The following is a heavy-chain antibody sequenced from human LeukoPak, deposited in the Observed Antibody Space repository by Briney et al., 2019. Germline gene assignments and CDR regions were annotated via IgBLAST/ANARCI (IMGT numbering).Heavy chain of an antibody. D-gene: IGHD2-8*01. CDR2: IYTSGST. J-gene: IGHJ4*02. CDR3: ARDPCTHGVCYTFDY. Sequence: KPSETLSLTCTVSGASISSYYWNWIRQPAGKGLEWIGRIYTSGSTNYNPSLKSRVTMSVDTSKNQFSLKLNSVTAADTAVYYCARDPCTHGVCYTFDYWGQGTLVTVSS. CDR1: GASISSYY. V-gene: IGHV4-4*07.